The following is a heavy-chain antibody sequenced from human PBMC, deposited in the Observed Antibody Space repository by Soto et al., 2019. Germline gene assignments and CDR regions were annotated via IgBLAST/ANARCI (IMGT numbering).Heavy chain of an antibody. V-gene: IGHV3-74*01. J-gene: IGHJ6*02. Sequence: PWESXRLSCTSPRFTFVSYCIHWFRQAPGKGLVWVSDINVDGTDTWYADSVKGRFTISRDNDKKTLYLQMTGLRVDDTGVYYCARDKEVIMTNYGMALWGQGTTVTVSS. CDR2: INVDGTDT. CDR1: RFTFVSYC. CDR3: ARDKEVIMTNYGMAL.